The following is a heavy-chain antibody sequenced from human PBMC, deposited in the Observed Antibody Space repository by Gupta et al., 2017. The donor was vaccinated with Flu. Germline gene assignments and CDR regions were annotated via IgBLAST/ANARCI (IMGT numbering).Heavy chain of an antibody. CDR1: GCIFDDFA. D-gene: IGHD2-15*01. CDR2: ISWDSKSK. J-gene: IGHJ4*02. V-gene: IGHV3-9*01. Sequence: EVDLVESGGGLVQPGGSRRLSCVAPGCIFDDFAMHWVRQRPGKGLEWVSGISWDSKSKTYGDPVKGRLTISRDNAKNSVYLQMSSLKAEDTAFYYCAKDDLGYCSSSSCRFASWGQGTLVTVS. CDR3: AKDDLGYCSSSSCRFAS.